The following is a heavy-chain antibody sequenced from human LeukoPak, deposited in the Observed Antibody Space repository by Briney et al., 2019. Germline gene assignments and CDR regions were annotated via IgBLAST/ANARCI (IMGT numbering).Heavy chain of an antibody. V-gene: IGHV3-23*01. CDR3: AKGSAAGRPYYFDY. Sequence: GGSLRLSCAASGFIFSNYAMSWVRQAPGKGLEWVSAIDNSGAYTWYADSVKGRFTISKGSSSTILYLQMNSLRAEDAAVYFCAKGSAAGRPYYFDYWGQGTLVTVSS. CDR1: GFIFSNYA. CDR2: IDNSGAYT. J-gene: IGHJ4*02. D-gene: IGHD6-25*01.